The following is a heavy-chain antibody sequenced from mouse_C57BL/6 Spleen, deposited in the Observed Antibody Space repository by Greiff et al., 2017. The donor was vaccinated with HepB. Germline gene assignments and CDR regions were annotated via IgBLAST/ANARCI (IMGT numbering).Heavy chain of an antibody. D-gene: IGHD2-5*01. Sequence: EVKLVESGPELVKPGASVKISCKASGYSFTGYYMNWVKQSPEKSLEWIGEINPSTGGTTYNQKFKAKATLTVDKSSSTAYMQLKSLTSEDSAVYYCARYYSNYPFDYWGQGTTLTVSS. J-gene: IGHJ2*01. CDR3: ARYYSNYPFDY. CDR2: INPSTGGT. V-gene: IGHV1-42*01. CDR1: GYSFTGYY.